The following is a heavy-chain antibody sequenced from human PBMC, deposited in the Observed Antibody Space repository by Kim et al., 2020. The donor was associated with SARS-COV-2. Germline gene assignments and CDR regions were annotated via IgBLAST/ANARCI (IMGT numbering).Heavy chain of an antibody. D-gene: IGHD4-17*01. Sequence: ASVKVSCKASGYIFIGYYIHWVRQAPGQGLEWMGRINPSSGGTNYAQKFQGRVTMTRDTSITTAYMELSRVRSDDTAVYFCARALGDYSTYYLDYWGQG. V-gene: IGHV1-2*06. J-gene: IGHJ4*02. CDR1: GYIFIGYY. CDR3: ARALGDYSTYYLDY. CDR2: INPSSGGT.